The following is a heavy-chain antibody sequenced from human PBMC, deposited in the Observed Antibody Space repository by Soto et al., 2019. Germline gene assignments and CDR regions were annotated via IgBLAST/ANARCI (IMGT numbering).Heavy chain of an antibody. Sequence: GGSLRLSCAASGFTFSSYWMHWVRQAPWKGLVWVSRINSDGSSTSYADSVKGRFTISRDNAKNTLYLQMNSLRAEDTAVYYCAVAVAGPTAIGYWGQGPLVTVSS. V-gene: IGHV3-74*01. CDR2: INSDGSST. CDR3: AVAVAGPTAIGY. D-gene: IGHD6-19*01. J-gene: IGHJ4*02. CDR1: GFTFSSYW.